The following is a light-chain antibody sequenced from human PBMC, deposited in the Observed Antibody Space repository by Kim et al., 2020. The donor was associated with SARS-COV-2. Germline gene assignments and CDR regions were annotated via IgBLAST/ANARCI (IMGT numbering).Light chain of an antibody. CDR3: QEYENWLT. J-gene: IGKJ4*01. CDR1: QSVSNN. Sequence: EIVMTQSPATLSVSPGERATRSCRASQSVSNNLAWYQQKPGKAPRLLIYGASTRATGIPVRFIGSGSETVFTLTSTSLQSEDSAVYYCQEYENWLTFGGGTKLEI. V-gene: IGKV3-15*01. CDR2: GAS.